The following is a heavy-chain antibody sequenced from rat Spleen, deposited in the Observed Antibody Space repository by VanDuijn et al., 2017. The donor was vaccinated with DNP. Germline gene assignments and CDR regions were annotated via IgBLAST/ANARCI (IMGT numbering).Heavy chain of an antibody. J-gene: IGHJ2*01. V-gene: IGHV5-22*01. CDR1: GFTLTDYY. D-gene: IGHD1-4*01. CDR2: IRSDGGAS. CDR3: ARHVLPLRVWDY. Sequence: EVQLVESGGGLVQPGSSLKLSCAASGFTLTDYYMAWVRRAPTKGLEWVAYIRSDGGASFYGDSVKGRFTISRDNAKSTLYLQMNSLRSEDMATYYCARHVLPLRVWDYWGQGVMVTVSS.